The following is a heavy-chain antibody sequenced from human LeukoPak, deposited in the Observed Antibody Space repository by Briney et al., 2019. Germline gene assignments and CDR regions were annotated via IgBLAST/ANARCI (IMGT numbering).Heavy chain of an antibody. CDR1: RYTFSSYY. D-gene: IGHD3-22*01. V-gene: IGHV1-46*01. CDR2: INPSGGST. J-gene: IGHJ4*02. CDR3: ARDDSSGPQVY. Sequence: ASVKVSCKASRYTFSSYYMHWVRQAPGQGLEWMGIINPSGGSTKYAQKLQGRVTMTRGTSTSTVYMELSSLRSEDTAVYYCARDDSSGPQVYWGQGTLVTVSS.